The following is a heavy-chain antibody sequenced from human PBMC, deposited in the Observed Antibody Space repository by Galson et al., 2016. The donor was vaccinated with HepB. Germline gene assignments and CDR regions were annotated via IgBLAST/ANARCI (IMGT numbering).Heavy chain of an antibody. CDR1: GFTSSSYT. V-gene: IGHV3-48*02. CDR2: ISSSSSHI. Sequence: SLRLSCAASGFTSSSYTMNWVRQAPGKGLEWVSYISSSSSHIYYADPVKGRFTISRDNAKNSLYLQMNSLRDEDTAVYYCATQYCSGGSCYSAAPGYWYFDLWGRGTLVTVSS. D-gene: IGHD2-15*01. CDR3: ATQYCSGGSCYSAAPGYWYFDL. J-gene: IGHJ2*01.